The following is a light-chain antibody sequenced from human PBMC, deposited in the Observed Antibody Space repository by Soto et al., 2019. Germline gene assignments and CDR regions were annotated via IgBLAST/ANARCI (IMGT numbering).Light chain of an antibody. Sequence: DIQMTQSPSTLSASVGDRVTITCLASQSISSWLAWYQQKPGKAPKLLIYKASSLESGVPSRFSGSGSGTEFTLTISSLQPDDFATYYCQQYNSYSPLNFGGGTKVDIK. J-gene: IGKJ4*01. V-gene: IGKV1-5*03. CDR2: KAS. CDR3: QQYNSYSPLN. CDR1: QSISSW.